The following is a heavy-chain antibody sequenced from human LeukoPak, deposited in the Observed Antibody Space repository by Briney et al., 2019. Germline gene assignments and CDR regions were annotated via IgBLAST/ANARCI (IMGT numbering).Heavy chain of an antibody. CDR1: AVSISSYY. CDR2: IYYSGST. J-gene: IGHJ4*02. CDR3: ARRTFRYYFDY. Sequence: SETLSLTCTVSAVSISSYYWSWIRQPPGKGLEWIGYIYYSGSTYYNPSLKSRVTISVDTSKNQFSLKLSSVTAADTAVYYCARRTFRYYFDYWGQGTLVTVSS. D-gene: IGHD3-16*01. V-gene: IGHV4-59*04.